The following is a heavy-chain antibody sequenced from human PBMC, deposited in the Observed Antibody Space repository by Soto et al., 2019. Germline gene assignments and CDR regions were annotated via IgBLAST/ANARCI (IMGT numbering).Heavy chain of an antibody. V-gene: IGHV4-59*08. CDR3: ARHLFDSWKGYPYYYYMDV. D-gene: IGHD3-3*01. CDR1: GGSIRSHN. CDR2: MYYSAMT. J-gene: IGHJ6*03. Sequence: QVQLQESGPGLVKPSETLSLTCSVPGGSIRSHNWSWIRQPPGKGLEWIGCMYYSAMTEYNPSLKSRVTISADTYNNKVSVRLTSVTAADTAGYYCARHLFDSWKGYPYYYYMDVWGKGTAVTVSS.